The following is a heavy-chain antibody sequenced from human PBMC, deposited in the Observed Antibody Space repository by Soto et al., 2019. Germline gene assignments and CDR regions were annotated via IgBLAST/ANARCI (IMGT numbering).Heavy chain of an antibody. CDR3: ARDMMMKLAWFDP. J-gene: IGHJ5*02. CDR2: ISSASSYI. V-gene: IGHV3-21*01. D-gene: IGHD3-16*01. Sequence: PGGSLRLSCAASGFSFSTYSMNWVRQAPGKGLEWVSLISSASSYISYADSVKGRFTVSRDNAQNYLYLEMNNLRAEDTAVYYCARDMMMKLAWFDPWGQGTRVTLSS. CDR1: GFSFSTYS.